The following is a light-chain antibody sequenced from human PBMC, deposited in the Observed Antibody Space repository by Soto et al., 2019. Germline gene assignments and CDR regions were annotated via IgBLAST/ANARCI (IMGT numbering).Light chain of an antibody. V-gene: IGKV1-5*01. J-gene: IGKJ1*01. CDR3: QHHNSYSQT. Sequence: DIQMTQSPPTLSASVGDRVTITCRASQSIRHYLAWYQQMPGKDHKLLIYGASTLQSGVPSRFSGSGSGTEFTLTISSLQPDDFGTYFCQHHNSYSQTFGQGTKVEIK. CDR1: QSIRHY. CDR2: GAS.